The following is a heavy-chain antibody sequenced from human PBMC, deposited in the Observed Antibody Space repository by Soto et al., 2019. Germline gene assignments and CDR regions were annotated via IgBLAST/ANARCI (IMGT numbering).Heavy chain of an antibody. J-gene: IGHJ3*02. Sequence: GGSVRHSCAASAFTYIRYAMILDRQAPGKGLEWVSAISGTGASTDYADSVKGRFTISRDNAKNSLSLQMNRLRAEDTALYYCAKDSPYSSSWSRAFDIWGQGTMVTVSS. V-gene: IGHV3-23*01. D-gene: IGHD6-13*01. CDR2: ISGTGAST. CDR3: AKDSPYSSSWSRAFDI. CDR1: AFTYIRYA.